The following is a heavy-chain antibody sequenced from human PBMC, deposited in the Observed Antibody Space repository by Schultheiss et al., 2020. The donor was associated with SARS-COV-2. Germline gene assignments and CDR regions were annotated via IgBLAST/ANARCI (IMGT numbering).Heavy chain of an antibody. V-gene: IGHV4-34*01. CDR3: ARDEEVGATDY. CDR1: GGSFSGYY. CDR2: INHSGST. J-gene: IGHJ4*02. D-gene: IGHD1-26*01. Sequence: SETLSLTCAVYGGSFSGYYWSWIRQPPGKGLEWIGEINHSGSTNYNPSLKSRVTISVDTSKNQFSLKLSSVTAADTAVYYCARDEEVGATDYWGQGTLVTVSS.